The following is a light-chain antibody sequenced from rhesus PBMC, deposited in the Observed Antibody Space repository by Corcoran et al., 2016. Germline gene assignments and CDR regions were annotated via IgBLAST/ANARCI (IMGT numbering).Light chain of an antibody. J-gene: IGKJ4*01. CDR2: KAA. Sequence: DIQMTQSPSSLSASVGDTVTITCRASQGISSYLAWSQQKPGNAPKLLIYKAATLQSGVPSRSSGSGSGTDCTLTISSLQPEDFATYYCQQHNSYPLTFGGGTKVEIK. CDR1: QGISSY. V-gene: IGKV1-25*01. CDR3: QQHNSYPLT.